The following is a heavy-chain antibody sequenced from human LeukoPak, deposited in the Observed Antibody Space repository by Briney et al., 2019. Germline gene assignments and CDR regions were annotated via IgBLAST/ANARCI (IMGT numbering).Heavy chain of an antibody. D-gene: IGHD3-22*01. CDR2: ISSSSSYI. CDR1: GFTFSSYS. V-gene: IGHV3-21*01. J-gene: IGHJ6*03. CDR3: ARDLITMIVVVGYYMDV. Sequence: GGSLRLSCAASGFTFSSYSMNWVRQAPGKGLEWVSSISSSSSYIYYADSVKGRFTISRDNAKNPLYLQMNSLRAEDTAVYYCARDLITMIVVVGYYMDVWGKGTTVTVSS.